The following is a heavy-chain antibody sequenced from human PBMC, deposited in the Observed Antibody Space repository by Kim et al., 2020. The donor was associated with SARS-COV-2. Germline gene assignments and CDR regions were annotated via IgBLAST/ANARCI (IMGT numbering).Heavy chain of an antibody. CDR3: ATVLVVPAAMRY. D-gene: IGHD2-2*01. J-gene: IGHJ4*02. Sequence: YFLDSVKGRFTISRDNAKNSLYLQMNSLRAEDTAVYYCATVLVVPAAMRYWGQGTLVTVSS. V-gene: IGHV3-7*01.